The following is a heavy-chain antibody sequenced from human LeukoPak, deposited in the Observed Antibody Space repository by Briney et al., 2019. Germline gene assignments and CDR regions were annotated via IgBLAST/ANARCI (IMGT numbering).Heavy chain of an antibody. Sequence: GGSLRLSCAASGFTFSDHYMDWVRQAPGKGLEWVGRTRNKANSYTTEYAASVKGRFTISRDDSKNSLYLQMNSLKTEDTAVYYCARGGYYYDSSGYYWGNAFDIWGQGTMVTVSS. J-gene: IGHJ3*02. CDR3: ARGGYYYDSSGYYWGNAFDI. CDR2: TRNKANSYTT. D-gene: IGHD3-22*01. V-gene: IGHV3-72*01. CDR1: GFTFSDHY.